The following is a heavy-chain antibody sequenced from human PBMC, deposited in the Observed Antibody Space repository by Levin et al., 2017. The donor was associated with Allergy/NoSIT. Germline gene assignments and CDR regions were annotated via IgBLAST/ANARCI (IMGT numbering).Heavy chain of an antibody. CDR3: ASYLSGHPF. J-gene: IGHJ3*01. CDR1: GFIFSDHY. Sequence: GGSLRLSCATSGFIFSDHYMDWVRQAPGKGLEWVGRTKNRASSYTTEYAASVKGRFTISRDDSKNSLYLQMSSLKTEDTAVYYCASYLSGHPFWGQGTVVTVSS. CDR2: TKNRASSYTT. D-gene: IGHD3-10*01. V-gene: IGHV3-72*01.